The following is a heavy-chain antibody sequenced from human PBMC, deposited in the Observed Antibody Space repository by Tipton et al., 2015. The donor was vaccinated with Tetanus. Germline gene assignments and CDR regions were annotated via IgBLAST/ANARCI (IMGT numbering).Heavy chain of an antibody. V-gene: IGHV3-33*01. CDR1: GFTFSSYG. J-gene: IGHJ5*02. CDR2: IWYDGSNK. CDR3: ARGPHYYGSGSYCDP. D-gene: IGHD3-10*01. Sequence: SLRLSCAASGFTFSSYGMHWVRQAPGKGLEWVAVIWYDGSNKYYADSVKGRFTISRGNSKNTLYLQMNSLRAEDTAVYYCARGPHYYGSGSYCDPWGQGTLVTVSS.